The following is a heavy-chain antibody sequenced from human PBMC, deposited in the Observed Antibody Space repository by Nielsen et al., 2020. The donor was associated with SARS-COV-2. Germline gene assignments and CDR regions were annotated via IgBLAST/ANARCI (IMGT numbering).Heavy chain of an antibody. J-gene: IGHJ6*03. CDR1: GDSISSNNW. V-gene: IGHV4-4*02. D-gene: IGHD1-26*01. CDR2: IYHNGYT. CDR3: AREGVGATAYYYYYYMDV. Sequence: SETLSLTCAVSGDSISSNNWWNWVRQPPEKGLEWIGEIYHNGYTNYNPSLKSRVTISVDESKNQFSLKLTSVTAADTAVYYCAREGVGATAYYYYYYMDVWGKGTTVTVSS.